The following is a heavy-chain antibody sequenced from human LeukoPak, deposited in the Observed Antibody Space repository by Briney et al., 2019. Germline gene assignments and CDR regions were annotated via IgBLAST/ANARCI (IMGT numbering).Heavy chain of an antibody. V-gene: IGHV1-2*02. CDR1: GYIFTGYY. D-gene: IGHD2-15*01. J-gene: IGHJ4*02. CDR3: ARDERYCNGDNCHPALGY. CDR2: INPNSGGT. Sequence: GASVKVSCKASGYIFTGYYLFWVRQAPGQGLEWIGWINPNSGGTMYGQKFQGRVTLTRDTSISTTYMELSGLRSDDTAVYYCARDERYCNGDNCHPALGYWGQGTLVTVSA.